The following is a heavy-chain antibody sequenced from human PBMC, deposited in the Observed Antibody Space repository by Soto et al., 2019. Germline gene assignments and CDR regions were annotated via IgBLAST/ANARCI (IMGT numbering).Heavy chain of an antibody. CDR2: ITGNGAVT. CDR3: VKDPNGDYFGTFDF. CDR1: GLSFDNYA. J-gene: IGHJ3*01. V-gene: IGHV3-23*01. D-gene: IGHD4-17*01. Sequence: EVQFLESGGGVVRPGGSLRLSCVDSGLSFDNYAMTWVRQSPGKGLEWLACITGNGAVTSYTDSVRGRFTISRDNSKNTLYLQMDSLRADDTAVYYCVKDPNGDYFGTFDFWGQGTTVTVSS.